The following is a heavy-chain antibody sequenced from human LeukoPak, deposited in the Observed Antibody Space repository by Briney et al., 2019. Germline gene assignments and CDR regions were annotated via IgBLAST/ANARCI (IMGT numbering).Heavy chain of an antibody. CDR2: IYSGGST. D-gene: IGHD3-10*01. CDR1: EFSVGSNY. Sequence: GGSLRLSCAASEFSVGSNYMTWVRQAPGKGLEWVSLIYSGGSTYYADSVKGRFTISRDNSKNTLYLQMNSLKTEDTAVYYCTKYYYGSGSYYNSPTWGQGTLVTVSS. J-gene: IGHJ5*02. CDR3: TKYYYGSGSYYNSPT. V-gene: IGHV3-66*01.